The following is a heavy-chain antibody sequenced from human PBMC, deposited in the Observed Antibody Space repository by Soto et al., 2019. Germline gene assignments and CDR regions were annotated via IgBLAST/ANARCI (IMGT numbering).Heavy chain of an antibody. CDR1: GFTFSSYS. D-gene: IGHD2-21*02. CDR2: ISSSSSYI. CDR3: ARAVTSPTLYYYYGMDV. Sequence: GGSLRLSCAASGFTFSSYSMNWVRQAPGKGLEWVSSISSSSSYIYYADSVKGRFTISRDNAKNSLYLQMNSLRAEDTAVYYCARAVTSPTLYYYYGMDVWGQGTTVTVSS. J-gene: IGHJ6*02. V-gene: IGHV3-21*01.